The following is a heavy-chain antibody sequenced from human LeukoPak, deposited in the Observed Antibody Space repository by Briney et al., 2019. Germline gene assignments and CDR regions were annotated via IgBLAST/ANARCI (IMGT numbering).Heavy chain of an antibody. CDR3: TRPYYYDSSGYPDY. CDR1: GYSISSGYY. D-gene: IGHD3-22*01. V-gene: IGHV4-38-2*02. Sequence: SETLSLTCTVSGYSISSGYYWGWIRPPPGKGLEWIGSIYHSGSTYYNPSLKSRVTISVDTSKNQFSLKLTSVTAADPAVYYCTRPYYYDSSGYPDYWGQGTLVTVSS. J-gene: IGHJ4*02. CDR2: IYHSGST.